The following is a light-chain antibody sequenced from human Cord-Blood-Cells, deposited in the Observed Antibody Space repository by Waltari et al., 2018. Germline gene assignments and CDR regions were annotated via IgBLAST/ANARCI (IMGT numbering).Light chain of an antibody. CDR3: QTWGTGIQV. J-gene: IGLJ3*02. V-gene: IGLV4-69*01. CDR2: LNSDGSH. CDR1: GELSSYA. Sequence: QLVLTQSPSASPSLGDSLKLTCTLNGELSSYAIDCHQQQPEKGPRYLMKLNSDGSHSKGDGIPDRFSCSSSGAERYLTISSLQSEDEADYYCQTWGTGIQVFGGGTKLTVL.